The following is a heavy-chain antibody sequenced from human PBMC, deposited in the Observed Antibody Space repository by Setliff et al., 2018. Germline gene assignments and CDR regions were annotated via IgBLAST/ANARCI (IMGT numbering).Heavy chain of an antibody. CDR1: GGSISSGNYY. CDR3: ARSRGYKHDSSGYYYDHYYYYYMDV. CDR2: LYYSGNT. Sequence: SETLSLTCTVSGGSISSGNYYWSWIRQAPGKGLEWIGYLYYSGNTNYNPSLKSRVTISVDTSKNQFSLKLSSVTAADTAVYYCARSRGYKHDSSGYYYDHYYYYYMDVWGKGTPVTVSS. V-gene: IGHV4-61*01. J-gene: IGHJ6*03. D-gene: IGHD3-22*01.